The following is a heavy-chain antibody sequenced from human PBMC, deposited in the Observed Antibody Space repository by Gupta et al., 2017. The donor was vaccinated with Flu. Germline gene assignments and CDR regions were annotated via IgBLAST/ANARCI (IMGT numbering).Heavy chain of an antibody. Sequence: AMTWVRQAPGKGLEWVSGISAGGESTYYADSVKGRFTISRDNSKNTLYLQMNSLRAEDTAVYFCATHQFHFDYWGQGTLLTVSS. CDR1: A. CDR2: ISAGGEST. CDR3: ATHQFHFDY. V-gene: IGHV3-23*01. J-gene: IGHJ4*02.